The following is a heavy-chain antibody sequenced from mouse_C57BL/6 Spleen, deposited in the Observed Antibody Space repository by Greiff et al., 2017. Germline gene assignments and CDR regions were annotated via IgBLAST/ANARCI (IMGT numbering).Heavy chain of an antibody. CDR2: IDPSDSYT. Sequence: VQLQQPGAELVMPGASVKLSCKASGYTFTSYWMHWVKQRPGQGLEWIGEIDPSDSYTNYNQKFKGKSTLTVDKSSSTAYMQLSSLTSEDSAVYYCARDGWFAYWGQGTLATVSA. CDR3: ARDGWFAY. J-gene: IGHJ3*01. V-gene: IGHV1-69*01. CDR1: GYTFTSYW.